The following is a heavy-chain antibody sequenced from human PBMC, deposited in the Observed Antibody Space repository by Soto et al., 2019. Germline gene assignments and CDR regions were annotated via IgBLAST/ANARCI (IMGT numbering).Heavy chain of an antibody. CDR3: ASAWGPSYYYGMDV. J-gene: IGHJ6*02. D-gene: IGHD3-16*01. Sequence: QVQLVQSGAEVKKPGSSVKVSCKASGGTFSSYAISWVRQAPGQGLEWMGGIIPIFGTADYAQKFQGRVAIIADVSTSTAYMELSSLRSEDTALYYCASAWGPSYYYGMDVWGQGTTVTVSS. V-gene: IGHV1-69*12. CDR1: GGTFSSYA. CDR2: IIPIFGTA.